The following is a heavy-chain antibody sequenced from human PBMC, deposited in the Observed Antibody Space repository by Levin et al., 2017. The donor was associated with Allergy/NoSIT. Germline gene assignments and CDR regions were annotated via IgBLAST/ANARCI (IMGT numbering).Heavy chain of an antibody. CDR2: IWYDGSNK. J-gene: IGHJ4*02. CDR1: GFTFSSYG. CDR3: ARDGSGYDFVSFPGGSNYFDY. V-gene: IGHV3-33*01. Sequence: GGSLRLSCAASGFTFSSYGMHWVRQAPGKGLEWVAVIWYDGSNKYYADSVKGRFTISRDNSKNTLYLQMNSLRAEDTAVYYCARDGSGYDFVSFPGGSNYFDYWGQGTLVTVSS. D-gene: IGHD5-12*01.